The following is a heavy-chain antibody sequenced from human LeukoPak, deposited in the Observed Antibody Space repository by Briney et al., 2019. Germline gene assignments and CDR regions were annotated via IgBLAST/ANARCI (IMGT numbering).Heavy chain of an antibody. V-gene: IGHV7-4-1*02. CDR2: INTNTGNP. J-gene: IGHJ4*02. CDR3: ARVSYSSGWYRSVDY. CDR1: GYTFTSYA. Sequence: ASVKVSCKASGYTFTSYAMNWVRQAPGQGLEWMGWINTNTGNPTYAQGFTGRFVSSLDTSVSTAYLQISSLKAEDTAVYYCARVSYSSGWYRSVDYWGQGTLVTVSS. D-gene: IGHD6-19*01.